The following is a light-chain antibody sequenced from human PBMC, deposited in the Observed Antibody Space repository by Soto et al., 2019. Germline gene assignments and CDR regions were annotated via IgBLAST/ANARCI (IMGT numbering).Light chain of an antibody. Sequence: QSLLTQPASVSGSPGQSITISCTGTSRDVGAYKYVSWYQQHAGRAPQLIIFEVRNRPSGVSNRFSGSKSGNTASLTISGLQAEDEADYYCSSYTTSSAVVFGTGTKVTVL. V-gene: IGLV2-14*01. CDR3: SSYTTSSAVV. J-gene: IGLJ1*01. CDR2: EVR. CDR1: SRDVGAYKY.